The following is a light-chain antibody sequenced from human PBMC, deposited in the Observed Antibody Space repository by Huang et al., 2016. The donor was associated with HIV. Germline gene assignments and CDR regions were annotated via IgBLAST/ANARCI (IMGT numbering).Light chain of an antibody. Sequence: IQLTQSTSSLSASVGDRVTITCRASQDISSFLAWYQQKPGQAPKLLIYAASTLQSGVPSRFSGSGSGPDFTLTISRLQPEDFAIYYCQQLKSYPYTFGQGTNLEIK. J-gene: IGKJ2*01. V-gene: IGKV1-9*01. CDR1: QDISSF. CDR2: AAS. CDR3: QQLKSYPYT.